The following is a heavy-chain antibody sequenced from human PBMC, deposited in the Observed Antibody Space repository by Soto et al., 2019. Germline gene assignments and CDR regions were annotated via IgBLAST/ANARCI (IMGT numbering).Heavy chain of an antibody. Sequence: QVQLVQSGAEVKKPGASVKVSCKASAYTLINYYIHWVGKAPGQGLEWMGIISGSGDSNTYAKKFEGRVTVTMDTSTSTVYRELSGLRSEDTAVYYCVTEPPSANHKPGLDYWGQGTLVTVSS. V-gene: IGHV1-46*01. CDR3: VTEPPSANHKPGLDY. J-gene: IGHJ4*02. D-gene: IGHD1-26*01. CDR2: ISGSGDSN. CDR1: AYTLINYY.